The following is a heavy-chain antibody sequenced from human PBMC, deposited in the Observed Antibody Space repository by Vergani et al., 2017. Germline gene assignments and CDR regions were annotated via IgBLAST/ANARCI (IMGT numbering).Heavy chain of an antibody. J-gene: IGHJ3*02. Sequence: QVQLVQSGAEVKKPGSSVKVSCKASGGTFSSYTISWVRQAPGQGLEWMGRIISILGIANYAQKFQGRVTITADKSTSTAYMELSSLRSEDTAVYYCATTGYSSSWYDSAFDIWGQGTMVIVSS. V-gene: IGHV1-69*02. CDR2: IISILGIA. CDR1: GGTFSSYT. CDR3: ATTGYSSSWYDSAFDI. D-gene: IGHD6-13*01.